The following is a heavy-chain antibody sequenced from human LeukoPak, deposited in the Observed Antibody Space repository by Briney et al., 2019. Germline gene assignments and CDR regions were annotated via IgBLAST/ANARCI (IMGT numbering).Heavy chain of an antibody. J-gene: IGHJ5*02. V-gene: IGHV1-8*01. D-gene: IGHD2-2*01. Sequence: ASVKVSFKASGYTFTSYDINWVRQASGQGREWMGWMNPNRGNTGYAQKFQGRVTMTRNTSISTAYMELSSLTSEDTAVYYCARVRGPSKGILDIVVVPAANARTFDPWGQGTLVTVSS. CDR3: ARVRGPSKGILDIVVVPAANARTFDP. CDR2: MNPNRGNT. CDR1: GYTFTSYD.